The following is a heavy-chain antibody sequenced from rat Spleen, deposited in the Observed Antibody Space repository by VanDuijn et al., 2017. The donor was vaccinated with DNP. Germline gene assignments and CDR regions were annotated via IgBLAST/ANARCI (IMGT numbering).Heavy chain of an antibody. V-gene: IGHV5-7*01. J-gene: IGHJ2*01. Sequence: EVQLVESGGGLVQPGRSLKLSCVASGLTFSDYNMAWVRQAPKKGLEWVATISYHGRIIHYRDSVRGRFTISRDNAKSSLYLQMNSLRSEDMATYYCTTGLYWGQGVMVTVSS. CDR3: TTGLY. CDR2: ISYHGRII. CDR1: GLTFSDYN.